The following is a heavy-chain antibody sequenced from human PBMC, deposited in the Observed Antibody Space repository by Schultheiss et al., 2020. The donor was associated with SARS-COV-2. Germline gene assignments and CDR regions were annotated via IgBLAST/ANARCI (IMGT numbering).Heavy chain of an antibody. V-gene: IGHV4-59*01. Sequence: GSLRLSCTVSGGSISSYYWSWIRQPPGKGLEWIGYIYYSGSTNYNPSLRTRLTISVDTSKNQFSLKLSSVTAADTAVYYCAREEGYCSSTSCQGAFDIWGQGTMVTVSS. CDR2: IYYSGST. CDR1: GGSISSYY. D-gene: IGHD2-2*01. J-gene: IGHJ3*02. CDR3: AREEGYCSSTSCQGAFDI.